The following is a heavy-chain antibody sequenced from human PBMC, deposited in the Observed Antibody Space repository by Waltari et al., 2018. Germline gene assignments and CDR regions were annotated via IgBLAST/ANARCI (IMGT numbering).Heavy chain of an antibody. Sequence: QVQLVQSGAEVKKPGASVKVSCKASGYTFTSYDLNWMRQATGQGLEWMGWMNPNSGNTGYAQKFQGRVTMTRNTSISTAYMELSSLRSEDTAVYYCARGRDRAARRYWYFDLWGRGTLVTVSS. CDR2: MNPNSGNT. J-gene: IGHJ2*01. D-gene: IGHD6-6*01. V-gene: IGHV1-8*01. CDR3: ARGRDRAARRYWYFDL. CDR1: GYTFTSYD.